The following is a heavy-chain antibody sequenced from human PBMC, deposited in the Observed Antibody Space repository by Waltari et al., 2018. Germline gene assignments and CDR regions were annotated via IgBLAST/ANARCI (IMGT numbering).Heavy chain of an antibody. CDR2: IIPILGTA. Sequence: QVQLVQSGAEVKKPGSSVKVSCKASGGTFSSYAISWVRQAPGQGLEWMGVIIPILGTANYAQKFQGRVTITADESTSTAYMELSSLRSEDTSVYYGARDAALDYYDSSGPRGFDPWGQGTLVTVSS. J-gene: IGHJ5*02. V-gene: IGHV1-69*01. CDR3: ARDAALDYYDSSGPRGFDP. CDR1: GGTFSSYA. D-gene: IGHD3-22*01.